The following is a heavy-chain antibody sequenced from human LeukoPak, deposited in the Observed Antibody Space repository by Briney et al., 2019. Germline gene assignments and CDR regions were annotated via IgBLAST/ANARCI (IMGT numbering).Heavy chain of an antibody. CDR1: GYTFTSYG. CDR2: INPNSGGT. Sequence: ASVKVSCKASGYTFTSYGISWVRQAPGQGLEWMGWINPNSGGTNYAQKFQGRVTMTRDTSISTAYMELSRLRSDDTAVYYCARVVAVASNLDYWGQGTLVTVSS. CDR3: ARVVAVASNLDY. V-gene: IGHV1-2*02. J-gene: IGHJ4*02. D-gene: IGHD6-19*01.